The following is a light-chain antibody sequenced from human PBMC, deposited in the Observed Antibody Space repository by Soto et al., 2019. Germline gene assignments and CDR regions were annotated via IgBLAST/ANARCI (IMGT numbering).Light chain of an antibody. CDR2: DAS. J-gene: IGKJ4*01. CDR1: ECITGW. CDR3: QHYSSYPLT. Sequence: DIQMTQSPSTLSVSVGDRVTITCRASECITGWLAWYQQKPGRAPRILIYDASKLEPGVPSRLSGSGSGAEYTLTISSLQPEDFATYYCQHYSSYPLTFGGGTKVEL. V-gene: IGKV1-5*01.